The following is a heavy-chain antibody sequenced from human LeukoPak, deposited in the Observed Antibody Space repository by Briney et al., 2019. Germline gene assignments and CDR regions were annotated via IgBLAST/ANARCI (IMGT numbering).Heavy chain of an antibody. D-gene: IGHD3-3*01. CDR1: GYTVTGHY. V-gene: IGHV1-18*04. Sequence: GAAVKVSCKASGYTVTGHYLHWVRQAPGQGLEWIGWIDPSNGKIKYAEKLQGRVTMTTDTSTSTAYMDLRSLRSDDTAVYYCARDGVSGHFDYWGRGTLVTVSS. J-gene: IGHJ4*01. CDR3: ARDGVSGHFDY. CDR2: IDPSNGKI.